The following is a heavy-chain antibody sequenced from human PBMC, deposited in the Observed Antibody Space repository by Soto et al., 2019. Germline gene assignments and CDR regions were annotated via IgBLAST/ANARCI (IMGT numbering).Heavy chain of an antibody. CDR1: GFSFSIYA. V-gene: IGHV3-30-3*01. J-gene: IGHJ3*02. D-gene: IGHD5-18*01. CDR3: ARGYSYGPNWESDALDI. Sequence: QVQLVESGGGVVQPGRSLRLSCAAAGFSFSIYAMHWVLQAPGKGLEWVAVISYHGSTEYYGDSVKGRFTISRDNSKNTLYLQMYSLRPEDTAIYYCARGYSYGPNWESDALDIWGQGAMVTVSS. CDR2: ISYHGSTE.